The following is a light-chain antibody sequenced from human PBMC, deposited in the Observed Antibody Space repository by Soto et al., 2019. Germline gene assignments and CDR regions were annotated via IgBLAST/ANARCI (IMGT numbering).Light chain of an antibody. CDR3: QQFGSTSWT. CDR2: GAS. J-gene: IGKJ1*01. CDR1: QSVSSSS. Sequence: PGERATLSCRASQSVSSSSLAWYQQRPGQAPRLLIYGASSRATGIPDRFSGSGSGTDFTLTISRLEPEDFAVYYCQQFGSTSWTFGQGTKVEIK. V-gene: IGKV3-20*01.